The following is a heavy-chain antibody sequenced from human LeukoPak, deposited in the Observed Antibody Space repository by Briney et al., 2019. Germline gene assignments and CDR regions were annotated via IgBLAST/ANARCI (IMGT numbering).Heavy chain of an antibody. CDR3: ARGATISETGYFDF. Sequence: PSETLSLTCAVYGGSFSRYYWNWIRQSPGKGPEWIAEIDHRGDTNYNPSVKSRVTISVDTSKNQFSLRVRSLSAADTAVYYCARGATISETGYFDFWGQGTLVTVSS. CDR2: IDHRGDT. J-gene: IGHJ4*03. V-gene: IGHV4-34*01. D-gene: IGHD5-24*01. CDR1: GGSFSRYY.